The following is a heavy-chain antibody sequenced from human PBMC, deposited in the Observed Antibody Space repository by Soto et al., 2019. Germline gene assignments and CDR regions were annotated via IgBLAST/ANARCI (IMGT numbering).Heavy chain of an antibody. CDR2: INHSGST. D-gene: IGHD3-9*01. CDR1: GGSFSGYY. Sequence: SETLSLTCAVYGGSFSGYYWSWIRQPPGKGLEWIGEINHSGSTNYNPSLKSRVTISVDTSKNQFSLNLSSVTAADTAVYYCPRRKDILRYFDWLPRGYFDYWGQGTLVTVSS. CDR3: PRRKDILRYFDWLPRGYFDY. J-gene: IGHJ4*02. V-gene: IGHV4-34*01.